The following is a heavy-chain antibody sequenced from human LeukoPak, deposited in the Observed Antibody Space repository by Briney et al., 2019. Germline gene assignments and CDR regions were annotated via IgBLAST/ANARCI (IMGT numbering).Heavy chain of an antibody. V-gene: IGHV4-59*01. CDR3: ARVTASFGGCYFIDY. J-gene: IGHJ4*02. CDR1: GGSISSYY. D-gene: IGHD1-26*01. Sequence: SETLSLTCTVSGGSISSYYWSWIRQPPGKGLEWIGYIYYSGSTNYNPSLKSRVTISVDTSKNQFSLKLSSVTAADTAVYYCARVTASFGGCYFIDYWGQGTLVTVSS. CDR2: IYYSGST.